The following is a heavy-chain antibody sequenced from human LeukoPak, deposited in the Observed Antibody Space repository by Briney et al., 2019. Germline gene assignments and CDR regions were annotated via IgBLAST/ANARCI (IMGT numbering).Heavy chain of an antibody. D-gene: IGHD6-6*01. CDR2: VSYDGSTK. Sequence: GRSLRLSCAASGFTFSSYAMHWVRQARGKGLEWVACVSYDGSTKHYADSVKGRFTISRDSSKNTLYLQMNSLGADDTAIYYCAREGSSAGADAFDIWGQGTMVTVSS. CDR1: GFTFSSYA. V-gene: IGHV3-30-3*01. J-gene: IGHJ3*02. CDR3: AREGSSAGADAFDI.